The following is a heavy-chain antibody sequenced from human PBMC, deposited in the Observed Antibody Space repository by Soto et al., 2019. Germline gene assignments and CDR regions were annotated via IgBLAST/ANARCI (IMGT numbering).Heavy chain of an antibody. D-gene: IGHD3-10*01. CDR3: VRDYTYGTGTGYGHNWFDP. J-gene: IGHJ5*02. Sequence: QVQLVESGGGVVQPEKSLRLSCAASGFTFSNYGMQWVRQTPGKGLEWVAGIWFDGSNKYYADSVKGRFTISRDNSKNTLYLQMNSLRAEETAVYYCVRDYTYGTGTGYGHNWFDPCGQGTLVSVSS. V-gene: IGHV3-33*01. CDR1: GFTFSNYG. CDR2: IWFDGSNK.